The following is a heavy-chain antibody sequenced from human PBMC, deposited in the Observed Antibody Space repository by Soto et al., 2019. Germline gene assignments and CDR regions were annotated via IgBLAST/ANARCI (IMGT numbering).Heavy chain of an antibody. V-gene: IGHV3-21*06. CDR1: GFTFSSYS. Sequence: PGGSLRLSCAASGFTFSSYSMNWVRQAPGKGLEWVSTISSSSSYIYYADSVKGRFTISRDNAKNSLYLQMNSLRAEDTAVYYCARVGRGADYYYYMDVWGKGTTVTVSS. CDR3: ARVGRGADYYYYMDV. D-gene: IGHD3-3*01. CDR2: ISSSSSYI. J-gene: IGHJ6*03.